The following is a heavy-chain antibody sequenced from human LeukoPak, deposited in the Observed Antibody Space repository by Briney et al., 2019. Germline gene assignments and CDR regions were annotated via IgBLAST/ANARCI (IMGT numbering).Heavy chain of an antibody. CDR1: GFTFSNYG. CDR2: IRYDGSNK. J-gene: IGHJ4*02. Sequence: GGTLRLSCAASGFTFSNYGMHWVRQAPGKGLEWVAFIRYDGSNKYYADSVKGRFTISRDNSKNTLYLQMNSLRAEDTAVYYCAKYDILTGTQKEWGQGTLVTVSS. CDR3: AKYDILTGTQKE. V-gene: IGHV3-30*02. D-gene: IGHD3-9*01.